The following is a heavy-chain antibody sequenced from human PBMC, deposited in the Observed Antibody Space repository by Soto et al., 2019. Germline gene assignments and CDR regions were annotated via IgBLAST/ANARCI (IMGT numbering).Heavy chain of an antibody. Sequence: EVQLLESGGGLVQPGGSLRLSCAASGFPFDDYAMWWVRQAPGKGLEWVSLINWDGDETYYADSVKGRFTISRDNTNNSVYLQMSSLRTEDTALYYCAKGATVTTHYQYYGVDVWGQGTTVTVSS. CDR3: AKGATVTTHYQYYGVDV. V-gene: IGHV3-43D*04. J-gene: IGHJ6*02. CDR1: GFPFDDYA. D-gene: IGHD4-17*01. CDR2: INWDGDET.